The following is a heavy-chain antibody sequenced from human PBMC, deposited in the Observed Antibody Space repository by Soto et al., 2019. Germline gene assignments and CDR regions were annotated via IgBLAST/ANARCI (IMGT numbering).Heavy chain of an antibody. CDR2: INAGNGNT. V-gene: IGHV1-3*01. CDR1: GYTFTSYA. D-gene: IGHD3-10*01. J-gene: IGHJ6*02. CDR3: ARDITMVRGVLTSGMDV. Sequence: GASVKVSCKASGYTFTSYAMHWVRQAPGQRLERMGWINAGNGNTKYSQKFQGRVTITRDTSASTAYMELSSLRSEDTAVYYCARDITMVRGVLTSGMDVWGQGTTVTGSS.